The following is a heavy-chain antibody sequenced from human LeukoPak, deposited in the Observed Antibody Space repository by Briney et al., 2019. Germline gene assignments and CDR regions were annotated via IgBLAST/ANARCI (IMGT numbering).Heavy chain of an antibody. CDR3: ATGGSSWHDY. Sequence: GGSLRLSCAASGFTFSSYAMSWVRQAPGKGLEWVSAISGSGGSTYYADSVKGRFTISRGNSKNTLNLQMNSLRAEDTAVYYCATGGSSWHDYWGQGTLVTASS. D-gene: IGHD6-13*01. CDR1: GFTFSSYA. V-gene: IGHV3-23*01. CDR2: ISGSGGST. J-gene: IGHJ4*02.